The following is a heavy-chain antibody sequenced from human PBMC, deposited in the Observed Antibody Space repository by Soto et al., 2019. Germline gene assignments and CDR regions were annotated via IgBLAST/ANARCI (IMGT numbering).Heavy chain of an antibody. CDR3: ARRGSGSYYDY. V-gene: IGHV3-23*01. CDR1: GFTFSSYA. J-gene: IGHJ4*02. CDR2: ISGSGGST. Sequence: EVQLLESGGGLVQPGGSLRLSCAASGFTFSSYAMRWVRQAPGKGLEWVSAISGSGGSTYYADSVKGRFTISRDNSKNTLYLQMNSLRAEDAAVYYCARRGSGSYYDYWGQGTLVTVSS. D-gene: IGHD1-26*01.